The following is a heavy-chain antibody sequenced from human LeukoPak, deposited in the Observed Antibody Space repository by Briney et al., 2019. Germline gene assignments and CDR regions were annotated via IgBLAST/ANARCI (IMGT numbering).Heavy chain of an antibody. J-gene: IGHJ4*02. CDR1: GYTFTGYY. CDR2: INPNSGGT. V-gene: IGHV1-2*06. D-gene: IGHD2-8*01. CDR3: ARDGGDCTNGVCYGFGY. Sequence: ASVKVSCKASGYTFTGYYMHWVRQAPGQGLEWMGRINPNSGGTNYAQKFQGRVTMTRDTSISTAYMELSRLRSDDTAVYCCARDGGDCTNGVCYGFGYWGQGTLVTVSS.